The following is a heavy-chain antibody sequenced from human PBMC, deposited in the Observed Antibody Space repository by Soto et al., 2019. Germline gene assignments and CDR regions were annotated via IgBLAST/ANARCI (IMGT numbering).Heavy chain of an antibody. D-gene: IGHD2-2*01. CDR1: GFTFSRYY. CDR2: ISSTSTYT. V-gene: IGHV3-21*01. Sequence: QLVESGGGLVEPGESLRLSCAASGFTFSRYYMNWVRQAPGKGLEWVSSISSTSTYTHYADSLKGRFTISRDNAKQLLYLQMESLRVEDTAVYYCARDDGLSSTNVKAFDMWGQGTKVTVSS. J-gene: IGHJ3*02. CDR3: ARDDGLSSTNVKAFDM.